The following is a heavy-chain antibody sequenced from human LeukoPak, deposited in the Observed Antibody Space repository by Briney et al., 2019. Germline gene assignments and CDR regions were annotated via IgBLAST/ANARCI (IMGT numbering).Heavy chain of an antibody. Sequence: PGGSLRLSCAASGFTFSSYDMHWVRQPTGKALEWVSGIGTAGDTYYPGSVKGRFTISRENGKNSLYLEMNSLRAGDTAVYYCARKSSIYGFDYWGQGTLVTVSS. J-gene: IGHJ4*02. CDR3: ARKSSIYGFDY. CDR1: GFTFSSYD. CDR2: IGTAGDT. V-gene: IGHV3-13*04. D-gene: IGHD4-17*01.